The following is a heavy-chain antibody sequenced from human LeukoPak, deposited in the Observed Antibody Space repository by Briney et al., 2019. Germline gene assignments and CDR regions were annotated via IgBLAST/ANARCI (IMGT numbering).Heavy chain of an antibody. CDR3: AKTSSGYFYN. J-gene: IGHJ4*02. V-gene: IGHV3-23*01. D-gene: IGHD3-22*01. Sequence: GGSLRLSCAASGFIFSSYAMSWVRQAPGKGLEWVSTISGSGGSTYYADSVKGRFTISRDNSKNTVYLQMNSLRAGDTAIYYCAKTSSGYFYNWGQGALVTVSS. CDR2: ISGSGGST. CDR1: GFIFSSYA.